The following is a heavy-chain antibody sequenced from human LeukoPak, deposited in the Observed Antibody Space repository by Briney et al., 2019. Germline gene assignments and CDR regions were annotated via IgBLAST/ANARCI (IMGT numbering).Heavy chain of an antibody. Sequence: ASVKVSCKASGYTFTDYYLLWVRQAPGHGLEWMGWINPKTGVTKYAQNFQGRVTMTRDTSISTAYMEVSRLRSDDTAVFYCARDLAMYSPDLDYWGQGTLVTVSS. CDR3: ARDLAMYSPDLDY. D-gene: IGHD1-26*01. CDR1: GYTFTDYY. J-gene: IGHJ4*02. CDR2: INPKTGVT. V-gene: IGHV1-2*02.